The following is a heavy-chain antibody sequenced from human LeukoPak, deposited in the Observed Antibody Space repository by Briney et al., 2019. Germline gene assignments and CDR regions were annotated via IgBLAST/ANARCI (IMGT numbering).Heavy chain of an antibody. CDR2: IYHSGST. V-gene: IGHV4-30-2*01. CDR1: GGSISSYS. CDR3: ARSYYYGSGSLNWFDP. D-gene: IGHD3-10*01. J-gene: IGHJ5*02. Sequence: SETLSLTCTVSGGSISSYSWSWIRQPPGKGLEWIGYIYHSGSTYYNPSLKSRVTISVDRSKNQFSLKLSSVTAADTAVYYCARSYYYGSGSLNWFDPWGQGTLVTVSS.